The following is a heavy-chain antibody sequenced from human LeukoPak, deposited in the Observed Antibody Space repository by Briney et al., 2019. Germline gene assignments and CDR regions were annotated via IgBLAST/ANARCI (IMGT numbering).Heavy chain of an antibody. D-gene: IGHD4-23*01. CDR1: GGPLSAYY. V-gene: IGHV4-34*01. J-gene: IGHJ1*01. CDR3: ARYFDYGGNSRVFQH. Sequence: PSETLPLTCAVYGGPLSAYYWTWIRQPPGKGLEWIGEINHGGTTNYKPPLTRRASISIDTSKNQLSLTLTSLIAVDTAVYYCARYFDYGGNSRVFQHWGQGTLVTVSS. CDR2: INHGGTT.